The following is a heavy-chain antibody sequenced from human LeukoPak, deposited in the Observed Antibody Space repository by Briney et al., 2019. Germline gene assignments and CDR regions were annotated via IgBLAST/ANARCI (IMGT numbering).Heavy chain of an antibody. CDR3: ARGTRSSNWFDT. D-gene: IGHD4-11*01. CDR1: GGSFSGYY. CDR2: INHSGST. Sequence: PSETLSLTCAVYGGSFSGYYWSWIRQPPGKGLEWIGEINHSGSTNYNPSLKSRVTISVDTSKNQFSLKLSSVTAADTAVYYCARGTRSSNWFDTWGQGTLVTVSS. J-gene: IGHJ5*02. V-gene: IGHV4-34*01.